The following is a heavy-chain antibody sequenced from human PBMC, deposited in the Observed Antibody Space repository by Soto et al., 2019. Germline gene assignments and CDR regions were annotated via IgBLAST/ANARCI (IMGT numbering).Heavy chain of an antibody. Sequence: EEQLVESGGGLVQPGGSLRLSCAASGFTFSSYWMSWVRQAPGKGLEWVANIKQDGSDKYYVDSGKGRFTNSRDNAKNSLYLQMNSLRVEDTAVYYCARVFPGSGWPYHYYGMDVWGQGPTVTVSS. CDR3: ARVFPGSGWPYHYYGMDV. D-gene: IGHD6-19*01. V-gene: IGHV3-7*01. CDR1: GFTFSSYW. CDR2: IKQDGSDK. J-gene: IGHJ6*02.